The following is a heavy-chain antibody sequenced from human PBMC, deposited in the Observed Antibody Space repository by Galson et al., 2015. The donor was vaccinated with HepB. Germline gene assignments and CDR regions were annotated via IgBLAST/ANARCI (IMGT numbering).Heavy chain of an antibody. J-gene: IGHJ5*02. D-gene: IGHD1-1*01. CDR1: GFRFNDFA. Sequence: SLRLSCAASGFRFNDFAFHWVRQAPGKGLEWVSGITWDSGNIDYADSVRGRFTISRDNAKNSLYLQMNSLTTDDTAFYYCVRDMAPSYGITWYDLGNEPFDPWGQGTLVTVSS. V-gene: IGHV3-9*01. CDR3: VRDMAPSYGITWYDLGNEPFDP. CDR2: ITWDSGNI.